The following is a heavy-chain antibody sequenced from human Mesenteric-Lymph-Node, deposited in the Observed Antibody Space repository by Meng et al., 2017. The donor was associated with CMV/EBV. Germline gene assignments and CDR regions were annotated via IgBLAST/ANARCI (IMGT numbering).Heavy chain of an antibody. CDR2: IYYTGST. Sequence: GSLRLSCTVSGGSISSSIYYWGWVRQPPGKGLEWIGTIYYTGSTYYNPSLKSRVTMSVDTSKNHFSLKLSSVTAADTAVYYCAREGRTFGELLKTPNYLDYWGQGTLVTVSS. D-gene: IGHD3-10*01. CDR3: AREGRTFGELLKTPNYLDY. J-gene: IGHJ4*02. V-gene: IGHV4-39*07. CDR1: GGSISSSIYY.